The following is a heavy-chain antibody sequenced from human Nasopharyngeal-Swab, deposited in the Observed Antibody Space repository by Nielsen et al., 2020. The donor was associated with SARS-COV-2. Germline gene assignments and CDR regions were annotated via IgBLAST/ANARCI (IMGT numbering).Heavy chain of an antibody. V-gene: IGHV3-33*05. D-gene: IGHD3-22*01. CDR1: GFNLDPYG. J-gene: IGHJ4*02. CDR3: ARDDDYYDSSGYAY. Sequence: GGSLRLSCVASGFNLDPYGIHWVRQAPGEGLEWVPFIKYDGTTKYYADPVKGRFTISRDNSKNTMYLQMNSLRAEDTAVYYCARDDDYYDSSGYAYWGQGTLVTVSS. CDR2: IKYDGTTK.